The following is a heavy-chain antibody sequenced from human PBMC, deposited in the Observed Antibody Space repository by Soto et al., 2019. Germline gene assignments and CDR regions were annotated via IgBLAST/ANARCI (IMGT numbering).Heavy chain of an antibody. J-gene: IGHJ4*02. V-gene: IGHV1-46*01. D-gene: IGHD3-10*01. CDR2: INPSGGST. CDR1: GYTFTSYY. CDR3: ATPGGADY. Sequence: QVQLVQSGAEVKKPGASVKVSCKASGYTFTSYYMHWVRQAPGQGLEWMGIINPSGGSTSYAQKSXGXVXXNRDTSTSTVYMEMSSLGSEDTAVYYCATPGGADYWGQGTLVTVSS.